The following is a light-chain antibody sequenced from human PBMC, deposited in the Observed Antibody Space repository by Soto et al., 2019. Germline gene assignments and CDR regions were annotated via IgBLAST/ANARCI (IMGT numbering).Light chain of an antibody. Sequence: QSALTQPASVSGSPGQSITISCTGTSSDVGSYNLVSWYQQHPGKAPKRMIYEGSKRPSGVSNRFSGSKSGNTASLTISGLQAEDEADYYRCSSAGSSTVVFGGGTKVTVL. CDR2: EGS. J-gene: IGLJ2*01. CDR3: CSSAGSSTVV. CDR1: SSDVGSYNL. V-gene: IGLV2-23*01.